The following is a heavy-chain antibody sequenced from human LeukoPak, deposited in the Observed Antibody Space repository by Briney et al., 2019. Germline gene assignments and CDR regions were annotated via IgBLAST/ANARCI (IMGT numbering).Heavy chain of an antibody. J-gene: IGHJ4*02. Sequence: SSETLSLTCNVSGDSISRDYWSWIRQPPGRGLEWIGYLYYSENTKYNPSLKSRVTISADTSKNQSSLRLTSVTAADTAIYYCAKDRVALYWGQGILVTVSS. CDR2: LYYSENT. V-gene: IGHV4-59*01. CDR3: AKDRVALY. CDR1: GDSISRDY.